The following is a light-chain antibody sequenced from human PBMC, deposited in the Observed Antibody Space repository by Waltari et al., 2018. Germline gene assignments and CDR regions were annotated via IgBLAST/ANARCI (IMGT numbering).Light chain of an antibody. Sequence: SSELTQDPAVSVALGQTVRITCQGDSLRRYYASWYQQRPGQAPRLVLYGQDNRPSGSPDRFSGSTSGDTASLTITGAQAEDEADDYCHSRDTNSTRVFGGGTRLTV. V-gene: IGLV3-19*01. CDR3: HSRDTNSTRV. CDR2: GQD. J-gene: IGLJ3*02. CDR1: SLRRYY.